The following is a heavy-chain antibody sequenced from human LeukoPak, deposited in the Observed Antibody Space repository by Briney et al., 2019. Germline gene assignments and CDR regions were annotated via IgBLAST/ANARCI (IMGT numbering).Heavy chain of an antibody. D-gene: IGHD7-27*01. CDR1: GYTFTGYY. CDR2: INPNSGDT. J-gene: IGHJ4*02. CDR3: ARGGKSELGTCDH. V-gene: IGHV1-2*02. Sequence: ASVKVSCKASGYTFTGYYMNWVRQAPGQGLEWMGWINPNSGDTNYAQKFQGRVTMTRDTSISTVYMELSGLKSDDTAVYYCARGGKSELGTCDHWGQGTLVTVSS.